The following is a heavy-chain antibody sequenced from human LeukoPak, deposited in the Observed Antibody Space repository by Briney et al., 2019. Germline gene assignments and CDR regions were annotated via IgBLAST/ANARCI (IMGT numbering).Heavy chain of an antibody. D-gene: IGHD1-26*01. CDR1: GGTFSSYA. CDR3: ARVQWELQNNWFDP. V-gene: IGHV1-69*01. Sequence: SVKVSCKASGGTFSSYAISWVRQAPGQGLEGMGGIIPIFGTANYAQKFQGRVTITADESTSTAYMELSSLRSEDTAVYYCARVQWELQNNWFDPWGQGTLVTVSS. J-gene: IGHJ5*02. CDR2: IIPIFGTA.